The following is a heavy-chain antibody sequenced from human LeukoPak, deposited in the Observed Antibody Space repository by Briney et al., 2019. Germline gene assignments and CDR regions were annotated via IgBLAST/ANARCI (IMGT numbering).Heavy chain of an antibody. Sequence: PGGSLRLSCAASGFTFSSYEMNWVRQAPGKGLEWVSYTSSSGSTIYYADSVKGRFTISRDNAKNTLYLQMNSLRAEGTAVYYCARVRKPEYSTGWYYFDYWGQGTLVTVSS. CDR1: GFTFSSYE. V-gene: IGHV3-48*03. CDR3: ARVRKPEYSTGWYYFDY. D-gene: IGHD6-19*01. J-gene: IGHJ4*02. CDR2: TSSSGSTI.